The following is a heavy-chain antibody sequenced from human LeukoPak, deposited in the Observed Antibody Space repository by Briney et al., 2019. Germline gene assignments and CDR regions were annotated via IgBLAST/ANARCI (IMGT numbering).Heavy chain of an antibody. CDR3: ARAVYGFDAFDI. Sequence: PGGSLRLSCAASGFTFSSYSMNWVRQAPGKGLEWVSSISSSSSYIYYADSVKGRFTISRDNAKNPLYLQMNSLRAEDTAVYYCARAVYGFDAFDIWGQGTMVTVSS. CDR1: GFTFSSYS. J-gene: IGHJ3*02. V-gene: IGHV3-21*01. CDR2: ISSSSSYI. D-gene: IGHD4-17*01.